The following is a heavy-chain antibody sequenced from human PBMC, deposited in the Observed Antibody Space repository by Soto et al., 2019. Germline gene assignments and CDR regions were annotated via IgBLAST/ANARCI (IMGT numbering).Heavy chain of an antibody. J-gene: IGHJ6*02. CDR3: ARDLAGVDGSGSYYSLPYYYYYGMDV. V-gene: IGHV1-69*13. CDR1: GGTFSSYA. Sequence: ASVKVSCKASGGTFSSYAISWVRQAPGQGLEWMGGIIPIFGTANYAQKFQGRVTITADESTSTAYMELSSLRSEDTAVYYCARDLAGVDGSGSYYSLPYYYYYGMDVWGQGPTVTVSS. D-gene: IGHD3-10*01. CDR2: IIPIFGTA.